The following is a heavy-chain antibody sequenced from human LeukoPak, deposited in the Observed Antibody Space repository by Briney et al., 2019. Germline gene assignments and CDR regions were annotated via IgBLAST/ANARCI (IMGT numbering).Heavy chain of an antibody. CDR3: ARVHHSSSWGTDDC. CDR2: IKEDGSEK. J-gene: IGHJ4*02. CDR1: GFTFSTYW. Sequence: GGSLRLSCAASGFTFSTYWMSWLRQAPGKGLEWVANIKEDGSEKYYLDSVRGRFTISRDNARNSLYLHLNSLRAEDTAVYYCARVHHSSSWGTDDCWGQGTLVTVSS. V-gene: IGHV3-7*01. D-gene: IGHD6-13*01.